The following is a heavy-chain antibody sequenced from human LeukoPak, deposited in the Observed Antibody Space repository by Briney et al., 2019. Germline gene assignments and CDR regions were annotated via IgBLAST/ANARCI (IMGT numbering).Heavy chain of an antibody. J-gene: IGHJ4*02. V-gene: IGHV6-1*01. D-gene: IGHD4-11*01. CDR3: AGTTDYSSFLAY. CDR1: GDSFSSNSAV. Sequence: SQTLSLTCAISGDSFSSNSAVWNWIRQSPSRGLEWLGRTYYRSKWHNEYAESVKSRISINSDTSKNQFSLQLNSVTPEDTAEYYCAGTTDYSSFLAYWGQGTLVTVSS. CDR2: TYYRSKWHN.